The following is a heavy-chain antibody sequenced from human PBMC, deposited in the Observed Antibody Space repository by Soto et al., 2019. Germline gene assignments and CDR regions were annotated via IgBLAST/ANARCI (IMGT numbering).Heavy chain of an antibody. J-gene: IGHJ4*02. CDR2: IYYSGNT. CDR1: GGSISSGYYY. V-gene: IGHV4-30-4*01. Sequence: SETLSLTCSVSGGSISSGYYYWSWIRQPPGKGLEWIGNIYYSGNTYYNPSLKSRLIISIDTSKNQFSLKVGSVTAADTAVYYCARLPYSYSGYDETYFDYWGQGTLVTVSS. D-gene: IGHD5-12*01. CDR3: ARLPYSYSGYDETYFDY.